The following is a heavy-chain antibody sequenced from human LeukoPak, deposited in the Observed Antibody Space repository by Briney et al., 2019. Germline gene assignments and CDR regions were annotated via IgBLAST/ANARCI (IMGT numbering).Heavy chain of an antibody. J-gene: IGHJ5*02. Sequence: GGSLRLSCAASGFTFTTYWMSWVRQAPGKGLEWVANMKPDGSEIFYVDSVKGRFTISRDNAKNTLNLQMNSLRAEDTAVYYCARDLGQYYDTSDNWFNPWGQGTLVTVSS. CDR2: MKPDGSEI. CDR3: ARDLGQYYDTSDNWFNP. CDR1: GFTFTTYW. V-gene: IGHV3-7*01. D-gene: IGHD3-22*01.